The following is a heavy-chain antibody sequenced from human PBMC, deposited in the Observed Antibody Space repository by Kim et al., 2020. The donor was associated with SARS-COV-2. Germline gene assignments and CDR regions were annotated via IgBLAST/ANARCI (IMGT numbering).Heavy chain of an antibody. V-gene: IGHV3-30-3*02. Sequence: DSSTNYQADSVNGRFTISRDNSKNTMYLQMNSLRAEDTAVYYCAKAEAYDYWGQGTLVTVSS. J-gene: IGHJ4*02. CDR2: DSSTN. CDR3: AKAEAYDY.